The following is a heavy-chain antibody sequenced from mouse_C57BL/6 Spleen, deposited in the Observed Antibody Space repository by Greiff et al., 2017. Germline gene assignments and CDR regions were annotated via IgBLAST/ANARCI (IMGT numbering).Heavy chain of an antibody. D-gene: IGHD1-1*01. CDR3: AREGTTVVARDY. CDR2: IYPGDGDT. CDR1: GYAFSSSW. Sequence: VQLQQSGPELVKPGASVKISCKASGYAFSSSWMNWVKQRPGKGLEWIGRIYPGDGDTNYNGKFKGKATLTADKASSTAHMQLSRLTSEDSAVYVCAREGTTVVARDYWGQGTTLTVSS. V-gene: IGHV1-82*01. J-gene: IGHJ2*01.